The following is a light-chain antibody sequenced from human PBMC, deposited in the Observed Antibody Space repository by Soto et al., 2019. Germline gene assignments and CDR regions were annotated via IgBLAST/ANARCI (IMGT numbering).Light chain of an antibody. CDR3: QKYNSAPQGT. CDR1: QGISNY. J-gene: IGKJ1*01. CDR2: AAS. Sequence: DIQMTQSPPSLSASVGDRVTITCRASQGISNYLAWYQQKPGKVPKLLIYAASTLQSGVPSRFSGSGSGTDFTLTISSLQPEDVATYYCQKYNSAPQGTFGQGTKV. V-gene: IGKV1-27*01.